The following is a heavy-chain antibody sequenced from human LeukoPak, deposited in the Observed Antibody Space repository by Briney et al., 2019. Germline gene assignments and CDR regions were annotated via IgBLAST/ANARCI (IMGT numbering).Heavy chain of an antibody. J-gene: IGHJ4*02. D-gene: IGHD3-3*01. CDR3: TTDPITIFGVVIAFDY. V-gene: IGHV3-15*01. Sequence: GGSLRLSCAASGFTFSNAWMSWVRQAPGKGLEWVGRIKSKTDGGTTDYAAPVKGRFTISRDDSKHTLYLQMNSLKTEDTAVYYCTTDPITIFGVVIAFDYWGQGTLVTVSS. CDR1: GFTFSNAW. CDR2: IKSKTDGGTT.